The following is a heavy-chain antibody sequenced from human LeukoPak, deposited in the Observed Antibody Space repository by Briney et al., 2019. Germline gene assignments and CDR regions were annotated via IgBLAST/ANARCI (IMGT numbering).Heavy chain of an antibody. CDR2: ISSSSSTI. CDR1: GFTFSSYG. V-gene: IGHV3-48*01. J-gene: IGHJ4*02. Sequence: PGGSLRLSCAASGFTFSSYGMHWVRQAPGKGLEWVSYISSSSSTIYYADSVKGRFTISRDNAKNSLYLQMNSLGAEDTAVYYCARDRNLAPFDYWGQGTLVTVSS. CDR3: ARDRNLAPFDY.